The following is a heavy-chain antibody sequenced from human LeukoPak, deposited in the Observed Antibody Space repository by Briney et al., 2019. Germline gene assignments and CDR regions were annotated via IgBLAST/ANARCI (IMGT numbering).Heavy chain of an antibody. CDR1: GFTFSTYA. J-gene: IGHJ4*02. V-gene: IGHV3-30*04. CDR3: AREISGSFDY. Sequence: GGSLRLSCAASGFTFSTYAMHWVRQAPGKGLEWVALIFFDGSKKYYGDSMKGRFTISRDNSKNTLYLQMNSLRAEDTAVYFCAREISGSFDYWGQGALVIVSS. CDR2: IFFDGSKK. D-gene: IGHD6-19*01.